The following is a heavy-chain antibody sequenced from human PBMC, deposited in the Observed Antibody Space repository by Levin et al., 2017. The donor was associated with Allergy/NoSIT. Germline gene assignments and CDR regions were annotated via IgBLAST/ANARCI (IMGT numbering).Heavy chain of an antibody. CDR2: IYYSGST. Sequence: PSQTLSLTCTVSGGSISSYYWSWIRQPPGKGLEWIGYIYYSGSTNYNPSLKSRVTISVDTSKNQFSLKLSSVTAADTAVYYCAREGGHGMDVWGQGTTVTVSS. D-gene: IGHD3-16*01. CDR3: AREGGHGMDV. CDR1: GGSISSYY. V-gene: IGHV4-59*01. J-gene: IGHJ6*02.